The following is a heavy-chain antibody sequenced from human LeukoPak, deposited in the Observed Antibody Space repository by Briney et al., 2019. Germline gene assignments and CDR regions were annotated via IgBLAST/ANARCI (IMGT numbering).Heavy chain of an antibody. CDR3: VKGGGNVRRYFEY. D-gene: IGHD4-23*01. V-gene: IGHV3-23*01. Sequence: GRSLRLSCAASGFTFSSYAMTWVRQAPGKGLEWVSSISVNGGTTYYAGSVKGRFTISRDSPKNTLYLQMNSLRAEDTAVYYCVKGGGNVRRYFEYWGQGTLVTVSS. CDR1: GFTFSSYA. J-gene: IGHJ4*02. CDR2: ISVNGGTT.